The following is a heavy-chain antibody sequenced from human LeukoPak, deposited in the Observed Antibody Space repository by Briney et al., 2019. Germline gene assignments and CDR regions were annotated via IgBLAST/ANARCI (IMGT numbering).Heavy chain of an antibody. V-gene: IGHV1-18*04. CDR2: ISAYNGNT. D-gene: IGHD3-10*01. J-gene: IGHJ5*02. CDR3: ARGGYYGSGSYYRRGPNWFDP. CDR1: GYTFTSYG. Sequence: ASVKVSCKASGYTFTSYGISWVRQAPGQGLEWMGWISAYNGNTNYAQKLQGRVTMTTDTSTSTAYMELRSLRSDDTAVYYCARGGYYGSGSYYRRGPNWFDPWGQGTLVTVPS.